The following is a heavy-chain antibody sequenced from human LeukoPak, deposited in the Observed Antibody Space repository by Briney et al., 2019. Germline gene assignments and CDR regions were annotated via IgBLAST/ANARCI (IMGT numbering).Heavy chain of an antibody. Sequence: GGSLRLSCAASGFTFSSYAMSWVRQAPGKGPEWVSAISGSGGSTYYADSVKGRFTISRDNSKNTLYLQMNSLRAEDTAVYYCAKDLASQLGRGFYYYYGMDVWGQGTTVTVSS. J-gene: IGHJ6*02. CDR2: ISGSGGST. CDR3: AKDLASQLGRGFYYYYGMDV. D-gene: IGHD6-6*01. V-gene: IGHV3-23*01. CDR1: GFTFSSYA.